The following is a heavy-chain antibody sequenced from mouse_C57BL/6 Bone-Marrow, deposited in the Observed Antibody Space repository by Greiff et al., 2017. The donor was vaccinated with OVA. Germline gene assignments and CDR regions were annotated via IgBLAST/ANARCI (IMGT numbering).Heavy chain of an antibody. CDR1: GYTFTSYW. CDR2: IDPSDSYT. V-gene: IGHV1-59*01. Sequence: QVQLQQPGAELVRPGTSVKLSCKASGYTFTSYWMHWVKQRPGQGLEWIGVIDPSDSYTNYNQKFKGKATLTVDTSSSTAYMQLSSLTSEDSAVYYCARWWLPHYFDYWGKGTTLTVSS. D-gene: IGHD1-1*02. CDR3: ARWWLPHYFDY. J-gene: IGHJ2*01.